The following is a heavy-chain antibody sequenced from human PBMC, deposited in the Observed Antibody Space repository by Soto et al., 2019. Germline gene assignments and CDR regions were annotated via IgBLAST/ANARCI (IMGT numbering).Heavy chain of an antibody. Sequence: GYAVKVSGSPSGYTCSSNAISWVRHAAGQGLEWMGGIIPIYGTTNYAQKFQDRFTITADASTSTAYMELSSLRSDDTAVYYCARDLGGCSAASCRYNWFDPWGKGSPVTVSS. V-gene: IGHV1-69*13. D-gene: IGHD2-15*01. J-gene: IGHJ5*02. CDR2: IIPIYGTT. CDR3: ARDLGGCSAASCRYNWFDP. CDR1: GYTCSSNA.